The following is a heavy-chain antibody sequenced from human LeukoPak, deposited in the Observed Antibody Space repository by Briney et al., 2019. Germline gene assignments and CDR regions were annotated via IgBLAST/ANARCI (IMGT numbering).Heavy chain of an antibody. CDR1: GFTFSSYA. Sequence: GGSLRLSCAASGFTFSSYAMHWVRQAPGKGLEYVSAISSNGGSTYYANSVKGRFTISRDNSKNTLYLQMGSLRAEDMAVYYCARSPGEVVNPEYAFDIWGQGTMVIVSS. CDR3: ARSPGEVVNPEYAFDI. V-gene: IGHV3-64*01. D-gene: IGHD3-10*01. CDR2: ISSNGGST. J-gene: IGHJ3*02.